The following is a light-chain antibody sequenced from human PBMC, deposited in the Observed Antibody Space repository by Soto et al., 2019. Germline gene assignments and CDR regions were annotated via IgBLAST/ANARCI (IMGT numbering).Light chain of an antibody. CDR2: DVS. V-gene: IGLV2-14*01. CDR1: SSDVGGYNY. J-gene: IGLJ1*01. CDR3: SSDTTFRTYV. Sequence: QSVLTQPASVSGSPGQSITISCTGTSSDVGGYNYVSWYQQHPGKAPKLMIYDVSNRPSGVSSRFSGSKSGNTASLTISGLQAVDEADHYCSSDTTFRTYVFLPCPMVT.